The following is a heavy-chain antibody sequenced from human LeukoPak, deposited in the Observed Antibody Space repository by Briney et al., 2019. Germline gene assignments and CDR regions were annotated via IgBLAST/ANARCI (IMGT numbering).Heavy chain of an antibody. CDR1: GFSFSSYD. J-gene: IGHJ4*02. CDR2: FHTDGGT. CDR3: ARGSGPGVTTIDS. D-gene: IGHD4-17*01. Sequence: GGSLRLSCAASGFSFSSYDMHWVRQAPGEGLEWVSAFHTDGGTYYLGSVKGRFTVSREDARNSLYLQMNALRVGDTAVYYCARGSGPGVTTIDSWGQGTLVIVSS. V-gene: IGHV3-13*01.